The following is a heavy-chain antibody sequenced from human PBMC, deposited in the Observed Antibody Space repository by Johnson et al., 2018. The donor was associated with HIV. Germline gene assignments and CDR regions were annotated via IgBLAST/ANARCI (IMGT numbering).Heavy chain of an antibody. V-gene: IGHV3-30*18. CDR3: AKDLSRPTLNAFDI. CDR1: GFTFSSYG. CDR2: ISYDGSNK. J-gene: IGHJ3*02. D-gene: IGHD4-11*01. Sequence: QVQLVESGGGVVQPGRSLRLSCAASGFTFSSYGMHWVRQAPGKGLEWVALISYDGSNKYYADSVKGRFTISRDNSKNTLYLHMNSLRAEDTAIYYCAKDLSRPTLNAFDIWGQGTMVTVSS.